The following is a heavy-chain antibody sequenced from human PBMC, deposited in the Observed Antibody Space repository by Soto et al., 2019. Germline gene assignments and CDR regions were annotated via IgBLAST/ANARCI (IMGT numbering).Heavy chain of an antibody. J-gene: IGHJ4*02. CDR3: ARRLEPYYGDWFYFDY. Sequence: SETLSLTCIVSGGSISGNYWNWIRQPPGKGLEWIGYIYYTGSTNYNPSLGSRVNISVDTSKNQFSLKLTSVTAADTAVYYCARRLEPYYGDWFYFDYWGQGTLVTVSS. CDR2: IYYTGST. D-gene: IGHD4-17*01. CDR1: GGSISGNY. V-gene: IGHV4-59*08.